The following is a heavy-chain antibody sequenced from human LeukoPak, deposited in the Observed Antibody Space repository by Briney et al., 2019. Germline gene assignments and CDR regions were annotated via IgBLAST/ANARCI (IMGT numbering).Heavy chain of an antibody. V-gene: IGHV4-39*01. Sequence: SETLSLTCTVSGGSISSSSYYWGWIRQPPGKGLEWIGSIYYSGSTYYNPSLTSRVTISVDTSKNQFSLKLSSVTAADTAVYYCARAADCSSTSCYEAAFDIWGQGTMVTVSS. J-gene: IGHJ3*02. D-gene: IGHD2-2*01. CDR3: ARAADCSSTSCYEAAFDI. CDR2: IYYSGST. CDR1: GGSISSSSYY.